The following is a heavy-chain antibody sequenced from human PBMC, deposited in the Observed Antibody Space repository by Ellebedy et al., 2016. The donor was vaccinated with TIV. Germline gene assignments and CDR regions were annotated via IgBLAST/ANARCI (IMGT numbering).Heavy chain of an antibody. D-gene: IGHD1-14*01. J-gene: IGHJ2*01. CDR2: ISYDGSNK. V-gene: IGHV3-30*18. CDR1: GFTFSSYG. Sequence: GESLKISXAASGFTFSSYGMHWVRQAPGKGLEWVAVISYDGSNKYYADSVKGRFTISRDNSKNTLYLQMNSLRAEDTAVYYCAKGGPDGWYFDLWGRGTLVTVSS. CDR3: AKGGPDGWYFDL.